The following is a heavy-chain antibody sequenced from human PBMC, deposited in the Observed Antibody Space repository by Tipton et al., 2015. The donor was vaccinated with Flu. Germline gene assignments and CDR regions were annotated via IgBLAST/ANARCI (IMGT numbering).Heavy chain of an antibody. V-gene: IGHV4-31*03. CDR1: GGSISSGGAY. J-gene: IGHJ6*01. CDR3: ARDQGFGGGLAYDYYLLDV. CDR2: IYYSGST. Sequence: TLSLTCTVSGGSISSGGAYWSWIRQHPGKGLEWIGGIYYSGSTYYNPSLMSRLTISVDTSKNRFFLNLNSVTAADTAVYYCARDQGFGGGLAYDYYLLDVRGQGTTVTDSS. D-gene: IGHD3-10*01.